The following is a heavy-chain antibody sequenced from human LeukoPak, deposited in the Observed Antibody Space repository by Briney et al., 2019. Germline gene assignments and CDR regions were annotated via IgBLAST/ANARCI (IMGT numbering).Heavy chain of an antibody. V-gene: IGHV1-24*01. J-gene: IGHJ4*02. CDR1: GYTLTELS. Sequence: ASLKVSCKVSGYTLTELSMHWVRQAPGKGLEWMGGFDPEDGETIYAQKFQGRVTMTEDTSTDTAYMELSSLRSEDTAVYYCATDLHYYDSSGHYWGQGTLVTVSS. CDR3: ATDLHYYDSSGHY. D-gene: IGHD3-22*01. CDR2: FDPEDGET.